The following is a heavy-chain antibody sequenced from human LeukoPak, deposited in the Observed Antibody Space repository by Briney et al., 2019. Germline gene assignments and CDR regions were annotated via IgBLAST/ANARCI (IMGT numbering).Heavy chain of an antibody. V-gene: IGHV4-59*12. CDR1: GGSISSYY. CDR2: IYYSGST. CDR3: ARAVDTDPYYFDY. Sequence: TSETLSLTCTVSGGSISSYYWSWIRQPPGKGLEWIGYIYYSGSTNYNPSLKSRVTISVDTSKNQFSLKLSSVTAADTAVYYCARAVDTDPYYFDYWGQGTLVTVSS. J-gene: IGHJ4*02. D-gene: IGHD5-18*01.